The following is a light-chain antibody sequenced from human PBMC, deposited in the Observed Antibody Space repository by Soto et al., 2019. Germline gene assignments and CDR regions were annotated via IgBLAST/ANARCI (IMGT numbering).Light chain of an antibody. CDR2: EVS. CDR1: SSDVGSHNL. Sequence: QSALTQPASVSGSPGQSITISCTGTSSDVGSHNLVSWYQQHPGKAPKLMIYEVSKRPLGVSARFSASKSGNTASLTISGLQAEDEDDYYCCSSGGSRAVFGGGTQLTVL. J-gene: IGLJ7*01. CDR3: CSSGGSRAV. V-gene: IGLV2-23*02.